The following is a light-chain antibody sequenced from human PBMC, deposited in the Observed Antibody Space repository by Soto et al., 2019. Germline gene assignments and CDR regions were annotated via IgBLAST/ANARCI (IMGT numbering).Light chain of an antibody. V-gene: IGKV3-20*01. CDR3: QQYGSSPPIT. CDR2: GAS. CDR1: QSVSSIY. Sequence: EIVLTQSPGTLPLSPGERATLSCRASQSVSSIYLAWYQQKPGQAPRLLIYGASTRATGIPARFSGSGSGTDFTLTISRLEPEDFAVYYCQQYGSSPPITFGQGTRLEI. J-gene: IGKJ5*01.